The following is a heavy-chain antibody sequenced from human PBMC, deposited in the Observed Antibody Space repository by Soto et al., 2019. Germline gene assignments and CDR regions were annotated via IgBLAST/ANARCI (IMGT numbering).Heavy chain of an antibody. D-gene: IGHD5-18*01. CDR1: GFTFSSYA. CDR2: ISGSGGST. CDR3: ARAMGYYYYYMDV. V-gene: IGHV3-23*01. Sequence: EVQLLESGGGLVQPGGSLRLSCAASGFTFSSYAMSWVRQAPGKGLEWVSAISGSGGSTYYADSVKGRFTISRDNSKNTPYLQMNSLRAEDTAVYYCARAMGYYYYYMDVWGKGTTVTVSS. J-gene: IGHJ6*03.